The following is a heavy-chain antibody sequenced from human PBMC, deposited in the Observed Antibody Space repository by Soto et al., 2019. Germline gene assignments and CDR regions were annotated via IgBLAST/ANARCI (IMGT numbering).Heavy chain of an antibody. J-gene: IGHJ6*02. Sequence: ASVKVSCKASGYTFTSYGIIWVRQAPGQGLEWMGWISAYNGNTNYAQKLQGRVTMTTDTSTSTAYMELRSLRSDDTAVYYCARDGYTVTPNYYYGMDVWGQGTTVTVSS. CDR3: ARDGYTVTPNYYYGMDV. D-gene: IGHD4-4*01. CDR2: ISAYNGNT. V-gene: IGHV1-18*01. CDR1: GYTFTSYG.